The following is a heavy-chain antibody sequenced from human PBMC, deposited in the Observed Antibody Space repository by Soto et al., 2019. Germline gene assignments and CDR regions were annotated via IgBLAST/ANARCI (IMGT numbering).Heavy chain of an antibody. Sequence: GGSLRLSCAASGFTFSSYAMSWVRQAPGKGLEWVSAISGSGGSTYYADSVKGRFTISRDNSKNTLYLQMNSLRAEDTAVYYCAKAKIGGGIAAPYYYYGMDVWGQGTTVTVSS. CDR2: ISGSGGST. J-gene: IGHJ6*02. V-gene: IGHV3-23*01. CDR3: AKAKIGGGIAAPYYYYGMDV. D-gene: IGHD6-13*01. CDR1: GFTFSSYA.